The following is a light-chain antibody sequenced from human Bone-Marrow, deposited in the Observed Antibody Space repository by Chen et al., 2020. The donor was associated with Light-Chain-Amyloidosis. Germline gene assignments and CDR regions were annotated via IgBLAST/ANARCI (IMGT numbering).Light chain of an antibody. J-gene: IGKJ4*01. CDR2: GAS. CDR3: QQYNNWTAQA. V-gene: IGKV3-15*01. CDR1: QSVSST. Sequence: IVMTQSPATLSVSPGERGTLSCRASQSVSSTLAWYQQKPGQDPRLLIYGASTMVTGIPARFSGSGSETEGTRTVSSLQSEDFAVDYCQQYNNWTAQAYGAGTKVEIQ.